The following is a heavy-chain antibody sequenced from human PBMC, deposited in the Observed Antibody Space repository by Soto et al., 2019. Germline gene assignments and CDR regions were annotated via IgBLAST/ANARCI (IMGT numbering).Heavy chain of an antibody. D-gene: IGHD3-22*01. CDR2: ISSDGSNK. CDR1: GFTFSSYG. J-gene: IGHJ4*02. CDR3: VGGYYFGDY. V-gene: IGHV3-30*03. Sequence: QVQLVESGGGVVQPGRSLRLSCAASGFTFSSYGMHWVRQAPGKGLEWVAVISSDGSNKYYADSVKGRFTISRDNSKNTLYLQMNSLRPEDTAVYYCVGGYYFGDYWGQGTLVTVSS.